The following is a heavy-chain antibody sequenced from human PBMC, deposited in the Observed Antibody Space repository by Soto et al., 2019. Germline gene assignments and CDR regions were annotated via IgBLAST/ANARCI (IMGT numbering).Heavy chain of an antibody. CDR2: ISYDGSNK. CDR3: ASISSGSYGYFIHWRGNYGMDV. D-gene: IGHD5-18*01. CDR1: GFTFSSYA. V-gene: IGHV3-30-3*01. Sequence: PGGSLRLSCAASGFTFSSYAMHWDSQAPGKGLEWVAVISYDGSNKYYADSVKGRFTISRDNSKNTLYLQMNSLRAEDTAVYYCASISSGSYGYFIHWRGNYGMDVWGQGTTVTVSS. J-gene: IGHJ6*02.